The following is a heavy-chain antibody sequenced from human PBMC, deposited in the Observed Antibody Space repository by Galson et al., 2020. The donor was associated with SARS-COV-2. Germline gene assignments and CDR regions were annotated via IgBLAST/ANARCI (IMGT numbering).Heavy chain of an antibody. CDR3: ASPYLAAASFFGAFDI. Sequence: GESLKISCAGSGFTFSDYEMNWVRQGPGKGLEWVSYISSSGTNIYYADSVKGRFTISRDNAKKSVYLQMTSLRAEDTAVYYCASPYLAAASFFGAFDIWGPGTMVTVSS. D-gene: IGHD6-13*01. V-gene: IGHV3-48*03. CDR1: GFTFSDYE. CDR2: ISSSGTNI. J-gene: IGHJ3*02.